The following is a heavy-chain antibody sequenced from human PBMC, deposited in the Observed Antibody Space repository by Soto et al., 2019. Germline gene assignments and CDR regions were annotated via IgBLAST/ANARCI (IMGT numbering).Heavy chain of an antibody. CDR3: AKDYSPYCSYTVCHNNPPDY. D-gene: IGHD2-15*01. CDR1: GFTFSHYG. Sequence: GGSLRLSCAASGFTFSHYGMHWVRQAPGKGLEWVAVISYDGSNKYYADSVKGRFTISGDNSKNTLYLQMNSLRAEDTAVYFCAKDYSPYCSYTVCHNNPPDYWGQGTLVTVSS. CDR2: ISYDGSNK. V-gene: IGHV3-30*18. J-gene: IGHJ4*02.